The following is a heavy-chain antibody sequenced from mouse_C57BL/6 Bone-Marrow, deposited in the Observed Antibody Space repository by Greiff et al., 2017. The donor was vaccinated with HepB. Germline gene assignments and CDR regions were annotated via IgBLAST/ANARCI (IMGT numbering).Heavy chain of an antibody. J-gene: IGHJ2*01. CDR1: GFNIKDDS. CDR2: IDPENGDT. Sequence: VKLVESGAELVRPGASVKLSCTASGFNIKDDSMHWVKQRPEQGLEWIGWIDPENGDTEYASKFQGKATITADTSSNTAYLQLSSLTSEDTAVYYCTTFYDYYFDYWGQGTTLTVSS. V-gene: IGHV14-4*01. CDR3: TTFYDYYFDY. D-gene: IGHD2-4*01.